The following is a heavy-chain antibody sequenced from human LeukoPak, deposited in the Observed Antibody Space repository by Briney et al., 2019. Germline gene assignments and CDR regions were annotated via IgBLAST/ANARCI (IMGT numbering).Heavy chain of an antibody. CDR2: IIPIFGTA. CDR3: ARDGGSYWFDP. D-gene: IGHD1-26*01. J-gene: IGHJ5*02. CDR1: GYTFTGYY. V-gene: IGHV1-69*05. Sequence: SVKVSCKASGYTFTGYYMHWVRQAPGQGLEWMGGIIPIFGTANYAQKFQGRVTITTDESTSTAYMELSSLRSEDTAVYYCARDGGSYWFDPWGQGTLVTVSS.